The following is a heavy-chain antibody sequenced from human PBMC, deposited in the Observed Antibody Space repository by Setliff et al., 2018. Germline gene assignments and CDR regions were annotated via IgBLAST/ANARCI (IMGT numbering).Heavy chain of an antibody. J-gene: IGHJ4*02. V-gene: IGHV2-5*02. Sequence: SGPTLVNPTQTLTLTCTFSGFSLTTNGVGVGWTRQPPGKALEWLALIYYDDDRRYNPSVKNRLTITKDTSKNQVVLTMTNVDPVDTATYYCARGFWSGYFVLDFWGQGSLVTVSS. D-gene: IGHD3-3*01. CDR2: IYYDDDR. CDR1: GFSLTTNGVG. CDR3: ARGFWSGYFVLDF.